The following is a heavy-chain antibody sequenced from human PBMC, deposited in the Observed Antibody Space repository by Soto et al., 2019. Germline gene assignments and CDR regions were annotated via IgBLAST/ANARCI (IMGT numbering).Heavy chain of an antibody. CDR1: GFTFSSYA. Sequence: GGSLRLSCAASGFTFSSYALSWVRQAPGKGLEWVSAISGSGGSTYYADSVKGRFTISRDNSKNTLYLQMNSLRAEDTAVYYCAKAQDIVVVPAGGYYYGMDVWGQGATVTVSS. CDR3: AKAQDIVVVPAGGYYYGMDV. J-gene: IGHJ6*02. V-gene: IGHV3-23*01. D-gene: IGHD2-2*01. CDR2: ISGSGGST.